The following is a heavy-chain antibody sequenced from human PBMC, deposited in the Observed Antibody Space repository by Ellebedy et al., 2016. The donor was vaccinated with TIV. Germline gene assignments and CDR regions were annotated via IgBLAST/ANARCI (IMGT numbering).Heavy chain of an antibody. CDR1: GGSISGFY. D-gene: IGHD2/OR15-2a*01. CDR3: ARDGTSTRFDP. CDR2: IYHSGNT. V-gene: IGHV4-38-2*02. Sequence: MPSETLSLTCTVSGGSISGFYWSWIRQPPGKGLEWIGSIYHSGNTYYNPSLKSRVTISVDTSKNQFSLKLSSVTAADTAVYYCARDGTSTRFDPWGQGTLVTVSS. J-gene: IGHJ5*02.